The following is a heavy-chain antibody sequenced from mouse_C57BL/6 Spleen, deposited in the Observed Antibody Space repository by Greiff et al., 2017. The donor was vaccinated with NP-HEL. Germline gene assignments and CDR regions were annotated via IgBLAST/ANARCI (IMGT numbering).Heavy chain of an antibody. CDR1: GYSITSGYY. D-gene: IGHD2-1*01. J-gene: IGHJ2*01. V-gene: IGHV3-6*01. CDR3: ARENYGNSLRVFDY. CDR2: ISYDGSN. Sequence: EVQLQESGPGLVKPSQSLSLTCSVTGYSITSGYYWNWIRQFPGNKLEWMGYISYDGSNNYNPSLKNRISITRDTSKNQFFLKLNSVTTEDTATYYCARENYGNSLRVFDYWGQGTTLTVSS.